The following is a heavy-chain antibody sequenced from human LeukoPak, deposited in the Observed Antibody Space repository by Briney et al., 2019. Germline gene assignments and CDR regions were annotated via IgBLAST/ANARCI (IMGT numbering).Heavy chain of an antibody. CDR2: VSSSSSYI. J-gene: IGHJ6*04. CDR3: ARICSSTSCDPPYDYYGMDV. V-gene: IGHV3-21*01. D-gene: IGHD2-2*01. CDR1: GFTFSSYS. Sequence: GGSLRLSCAASGFTFSSYSMNWVRQAPGKGLEWVSSVSSSSSYIYYADSVKGRFTISRDNAKNSLYLQTNSLRAEDTAVYYCARICSSTSCDPPYDYYGMDVWGKGTTVTVSS.